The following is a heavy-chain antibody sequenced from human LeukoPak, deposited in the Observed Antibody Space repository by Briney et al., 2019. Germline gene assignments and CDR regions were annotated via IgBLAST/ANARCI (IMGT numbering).Heavy chain of an antibody. CDR2: ISYDGSNK. CDR3: AREQVVVGRGYYGMDV. Sequence: GGSLRLSCAASGFTFSTYGMHWVRQAPGKGLEWVAVISYDGSNKYYADSVKGRFTISRDNSKNTLYLQMNSLRVDDTAVYYCAREQVVVGRGYYGMDVWGQGTTVTVSS. D-gene: IGHD2-2*01. CDR1: GFTFSTYG. J-gene: IGHJ6*02. V-gene: IGHV3-30*03.